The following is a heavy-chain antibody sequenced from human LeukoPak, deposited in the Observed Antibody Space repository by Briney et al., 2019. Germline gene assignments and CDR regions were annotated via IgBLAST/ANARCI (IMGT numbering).Heavy chain of an antibody. Sequence: GESLKISCKGSGYSFSTYWIGWVRLMPGKGLEWMGIIYPGDSDTRYSPSFQGQVTISADKSISTAYLQWSSLKASDTAMYYCARRSNSGSYYDYFDYWGQGTLVTVSS. CDR2: IYPGDSDT. CDR3: ARRSNSGSYYDYFDY. D-gene: IGHD3-10*01. V-gene: IGHV5-51*01. CDR1: GYSFSTYW. J-gene: IGHJ4*02.